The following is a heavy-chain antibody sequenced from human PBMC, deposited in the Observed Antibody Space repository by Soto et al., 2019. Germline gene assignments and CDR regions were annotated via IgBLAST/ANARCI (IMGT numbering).Heavy chain of an antibody. CDR1: GFTFSTYA. D-gene: IGHD2-21*01. J-gene: IGHJ4*02. CDR3: AKVGIYGRFSPIDY. V-gene: IGHV3-23*01. Sequence: PGGSLRLSCAASGFTFSTYAMSWVRQAPGKGLEWVSVISGSGVCTYYADSVKGRFTISRDNSKNTLYLQMNSLRADDTAVYYCAKVGIYGRFSPIDYWGQATLVTVSS. CDR2: ISGSGVCT.